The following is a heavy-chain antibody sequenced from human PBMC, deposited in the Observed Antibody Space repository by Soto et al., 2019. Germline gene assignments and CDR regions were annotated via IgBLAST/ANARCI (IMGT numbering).Heavy chain of an antibody. CDR3: ARSREFDY. V-gene: IGHV4-30-2*01. J-gene: IGHJ4*02. CDR2: IFPSGTT. CDR1: GAPITWGDYS. Sequence: PSETLSLTCAISGAPITWGDYSWNWIRQPPGKGLEWIGYIFPSGTTYYNPSLKSRVTISIDVSKNQFSLSLRSLTAADTAVYYCARSREFDYWSQGTLVTVSS.